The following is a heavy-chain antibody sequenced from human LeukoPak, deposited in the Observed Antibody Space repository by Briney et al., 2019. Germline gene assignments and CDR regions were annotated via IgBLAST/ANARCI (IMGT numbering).Heavy chain of an antibody. CDR3: AKGHSGSLNS. J-gene: IGHJ4*02. CDR1: GFTFSSYA. V-gene: IGHV3-23*01. CDR2: ISASGTDT. Sequence: GGSLRLSCAASGFTFSSYAMSWVRQAPGKGLEWVSAISASGTDTYNADSAKGRFTISRDNSKNTLFLQMNSLRAEDTAVYYCAKGHSGSLNSWGRGTPVTVSS. D-gene: IGHD2-21*01.